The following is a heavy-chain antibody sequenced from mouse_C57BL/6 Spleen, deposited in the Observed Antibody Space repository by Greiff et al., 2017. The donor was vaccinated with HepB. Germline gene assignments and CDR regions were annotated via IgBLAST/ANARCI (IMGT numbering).Heavy chain of an antibody. CDR1: GFTFSDYY. CDR3: ARGITTVVDYAMDY. J-gene: IGHJ4*01. D-gene: IGHD1-1*01. Sequence: EVKLVESGGGLVQPGGSLKLSCAASGFTFSDYYMYWVRQTPEKRLEWVAYISNGGGSTYYPDTVKGRFTISRDNAKNTLYLQMSRLKSEDTAMYYCARGITTVVDYAMDYWGQGTSVTVSS. CDR2: ISNGGGST. V-gene: IGHV5-12*01.